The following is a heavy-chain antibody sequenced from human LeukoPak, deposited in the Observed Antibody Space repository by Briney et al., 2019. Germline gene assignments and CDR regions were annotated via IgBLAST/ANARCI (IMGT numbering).Heavy chain of an antibody. Sequence: ASVNVSCKASGYTFTGYYMHWVRQAPGQGLEWMGWINPNSGGTNYAQKFQGRVTMTRDTSISTAYMELSRLRSDDTAVYYCARVKSPSSGYCDYWGQGTLVTVSS. CDR1: GYTFTGYY. CDR3: ARVKSPSSGYCDY. V-gene: IGHV1-2*02. D-gene: IGHD3-22*01. J-gene: IGHJ4*02. CDR2: INPNSGGT.